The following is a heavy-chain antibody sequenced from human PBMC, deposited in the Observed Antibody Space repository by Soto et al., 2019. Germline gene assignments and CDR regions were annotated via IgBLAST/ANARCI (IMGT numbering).Heavy chain of an antibody. CDR1: GFTFSSYG. CDR3: ARDAMIVAGYFDY. Sequence: QVQLVESGGGVVQPGRSLRLSCAASGFTFSSYGMHWVRQAPGKGLEWVAVIWYDGSNKYYADSVKGRFTISRDNSKNTLYLQMNSLRVEDTAVYYCARDAMIVAGYFDYWGQGTLVTVSS. J-gene: IGHJ4*02. CDR2: IWYDGSNK. V-gene: IGHV3-33*01. D-gene: IGHD3-22*01.